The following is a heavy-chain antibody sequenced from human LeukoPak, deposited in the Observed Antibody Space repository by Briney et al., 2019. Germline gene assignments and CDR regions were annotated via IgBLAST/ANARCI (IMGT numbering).Heavy chain of an antibody. CDR3: ARSHMRDSSGYFP. D-gene: IGHD3-22*01. J-gene: IGHJ5*02. CDR1: GGSISSYY. CDR2: IYYSGST. Sequence: PSETLSLTCTVSGGSISSYYWSWIRQPPGKGLEWIGYIYYSGSTNHNPSLKSRVTISVDTSKNQFSLKLSSVTAADTAVYYCARSHMRDSSGYFPWGQGTLVTVSS. V-gene: IGHV4-59*01.